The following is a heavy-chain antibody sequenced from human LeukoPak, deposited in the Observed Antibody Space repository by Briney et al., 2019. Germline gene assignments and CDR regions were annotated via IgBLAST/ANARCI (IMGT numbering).Heavy chain of an antibody. Sequence: ASETLSLTCTVSGGSVSSGSYYWSWIRQPPGKGLEWIGYIYYSGSTNYNPSLKSRVTTSVDTSKNQFSLKLSSVTAADTAVYYCARGDIVATHFDYWGQGTLVTVSS. CDR2: IYYSGST. D-gene: IGHD5-12*01. CDR3: ARGDIVATHFDY. V-gene: IGHV4-61*01. J-gene: IGHJ4*02. CDR1: GGSVSSGSYY.